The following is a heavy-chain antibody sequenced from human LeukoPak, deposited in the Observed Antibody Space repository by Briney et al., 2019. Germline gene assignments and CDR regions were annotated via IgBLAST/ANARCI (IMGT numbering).Heavy chain of an antibody. CDR1: GYSFTSYW. J-gene: IGHJ4*02. Sequence: GESLQISCQGSGYSFTSYWIGWVRQMPGKGLEWMGIIYPGDSDTRYSPSFQGQVTISADKSISTAYLQWSSLKASDTAMYYCARGLAYEMATKLLNDYWGQGTLVTVSS. CDR3: ARGLAYEMATKLLNDY. V-gene: IGHV5-51*01. CDR2: IYPGDSDT. D-gene: IGHD5-24*01.